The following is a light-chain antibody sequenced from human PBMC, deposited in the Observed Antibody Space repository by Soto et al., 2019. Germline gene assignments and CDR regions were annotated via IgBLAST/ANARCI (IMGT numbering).Light chain of an antibody. CDR1: QYISSNY. CDR3: QQYGGSPPYT. V-gene: IGKV3-20*01. J-gene: IGKJ2*01. CDR2: ASS. Sequence: EIVLTQSPGTLSLSPGERDTLSCRASQYISSNYLAWYQQNPAQAPRLLFYASSTRATGIPDRFSASGSGTDFPLTISRLEPEDSAVYLCQQYGGSPPYTFGQGTKVEIK.